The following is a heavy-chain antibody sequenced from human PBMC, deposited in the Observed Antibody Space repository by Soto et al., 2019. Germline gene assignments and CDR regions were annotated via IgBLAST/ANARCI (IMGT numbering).Heavy chain of an antibody. CDR3: ARYLLPAAYPPYGMHV. CDR2: ISSSSSYI. D-gene: IGHD2-2*01. J-gene: IGHJ6*02. CDR1: GFTFSSYS. Sequence: GSLRLSCAASGFTFSSYSMNWVRQAPGKGLEWVSSISSSSSYIYYADSVKGRFTISRDNAKNSLYLQMNSLRAEDTAVYYCARYLLPAAYPPYGMHVWGPGTKVTV. V-gene: IGHV3-21*01.